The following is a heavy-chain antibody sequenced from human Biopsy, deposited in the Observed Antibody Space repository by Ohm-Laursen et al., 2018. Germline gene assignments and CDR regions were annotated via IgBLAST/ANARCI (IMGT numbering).Heavy chain of an antibody. V-gene: IGHV1-69*13. Sequence: GASVKVSCKVPGGTFANYAISWVRQAPGQGLEWMGGIIPIFGTANYAQKFQGRVTITADESTSTAYMELSSLRSDDTAVYYCARDALGGGSYRFFYWGQGSLVTVSS. D-gene: IGHD1-26*01. CDR3: ARDALGGGSYRFFY. CDR2: IIPIFGTA. CDR1: GGTFANYA. J-gene: IGHJ4*02.